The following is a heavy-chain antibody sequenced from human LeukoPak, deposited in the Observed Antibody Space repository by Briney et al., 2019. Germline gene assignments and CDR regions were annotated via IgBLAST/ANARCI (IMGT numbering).Heavy chain of an antibody. Sequence: ASVKVSCKASGYTLTSYDINWVRQATGQGLEWMGWMNPNSGRTGYAQKFRDRISITRNTSISTAYMELSSLRSEDTAVYYCARGDSFGELIGNWGQGTLVTVSS. CDR1: GYTLTSYD. V-gene: IGHV1-8*01. CDR3: ARGDSFGELIGN. J-gene: IGHJ4*02. CDR2: MNPNSGRT. D-gene: IGHD3-10*01.